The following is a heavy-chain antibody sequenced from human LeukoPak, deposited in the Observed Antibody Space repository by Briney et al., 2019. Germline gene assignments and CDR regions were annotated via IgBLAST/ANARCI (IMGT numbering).Heavy chain of an antibody. Sequence: GASVTVSCKASGYTFTDYYYIHWVRQAPGQGLEWMGWLNPKSGDTNYAQKFQGRVTVTRDTSISTAYMEQSRLRSDDTAVYYCARPSSTDYVWGQGTQVTVSS. D-gene: IGHD2-2*01. CDR2: LNPKSGDT. CDR3: ARPSSTDYV. J-gene: IGHJ4*02. V-gene: IGHV1-2*02. CDR1: GYTFTDYY.